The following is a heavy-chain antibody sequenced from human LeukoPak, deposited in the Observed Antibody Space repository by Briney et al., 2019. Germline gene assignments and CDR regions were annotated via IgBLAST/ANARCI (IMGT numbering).Heavy chain of an antibody. V-gene: IGHV3-74*01. Sequence: PGGSLRLSCAASGFTFSSYWMHWVRQAPGKGLVWVSRINSDGSSTSYADSVKGRFTISRENAKNTLYLQMNSLRAEDTAVYYCAREGGDYDILTGYYSSWGQGTLVIVSS. D-gene: IGHD3-9*01. CDR2: INSDGSST. J-gene: IGHJ4*02. CDR1: GFTFSSYW. CDR3: AREGGDYDILTGYYSS.